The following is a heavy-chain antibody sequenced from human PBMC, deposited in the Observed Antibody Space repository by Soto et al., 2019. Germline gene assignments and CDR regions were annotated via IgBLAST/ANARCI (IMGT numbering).Heavy chain of an antibody. J-gene: IGHJ5*02. CDR2: INHSGST. CDR1: GGSFSGYY. D-gene: IGHD2-2*01. CDR3: ARGISQNCSSTSCYLLGVGWVDP. V-gene: IGHV4-34*01. Sequence: QVQLQQWGAGLLKPSETLSLTCAVYGGSFSGYYWSWIRQPPGKGLEWIGEINHSGSTNYNPSLKSRVTISVDTSKNQVSLKPSSVTAADTAVYYGARGISQNCSSTSCYLLGVGWVDPWGQGTLVTVPS.